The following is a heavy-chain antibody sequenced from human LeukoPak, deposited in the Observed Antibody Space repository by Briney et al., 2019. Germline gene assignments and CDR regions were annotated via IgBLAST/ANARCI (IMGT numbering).Heavy chain of an antibody. V-gene: IGHV4-61*02. J-gene: IGHJ6*02. Sequence: SETLSLTCTVSGGSIRSGSYYWSWIRQPAGKGLEWIGRIYTSGSTNYNPSLKSRVTISVDTSKNQFSLKLSSATAADTAVYYCARGLVVPAAILYYYYGMDVWGQGTTVTVSS. CDR1: GGSIRSGSYY. D-gene: IGHD2-2*01. CDR2: IYTSGST. CDR3: ARGLVVPAAILYYYYGMDV.